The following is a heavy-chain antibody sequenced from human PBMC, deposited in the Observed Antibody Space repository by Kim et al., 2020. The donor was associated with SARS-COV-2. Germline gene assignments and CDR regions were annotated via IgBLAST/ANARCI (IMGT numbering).Heavy chain of an antibody. CDR3: AKATYYYDSSGYVLGAFDI. CDR2: ISGSGGNT. D-gene: IGHD3-22*01. V-gene: IGHV3-23*01. Sequence: GGSLRLSCAASGFTFSSYAMSWVRQAPGKGLEWVSAISGSGGNTYYADSVKGRFTISRDNSKNTLFLQMNSLRAEDTAVYYCAKATYYYDSSGYVLGAFDIWGQGTMVTVSS. CDR1: GFTFSSYA. J-gene: IGHJ3*02.